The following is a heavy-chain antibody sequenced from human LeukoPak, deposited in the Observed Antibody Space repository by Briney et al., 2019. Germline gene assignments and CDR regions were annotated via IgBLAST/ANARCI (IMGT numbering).Heavy chain of an antibody. D-gene: IGHD2-2*02. CDR1: GGTFSSYA. V-gene: IGHV1-69*01. CDR3: ARTRCSSTSCYTEGGYWFDP. J-gene: IGHJ5*02. CDR2: IIPIFGTA. Sequence: SVKVSCKASGGTFSSYAISWVRQAPGQGLEWMGGIIPIFGTANYAQKFQGRVTITADESTSTAYMELSSLRSEDTAVYYCARTRCSSTSCYTEGGYWFDPWGQGTLVTVSS.